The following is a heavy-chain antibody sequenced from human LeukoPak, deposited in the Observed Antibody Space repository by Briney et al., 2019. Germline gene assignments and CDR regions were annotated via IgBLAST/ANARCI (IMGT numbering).Heavy chain of an antibody. Sequence: GESLNISCKASGYSLTTYWLAWVGQMPVKGLDCMGIIYPDDSDARYRPSFQGQVTISADKSISTAYLQWSSLKASDTAMYYCARQGYCSSTSCYVDFWGQGTLVTVSS. J-gene: IGHJ4*02. D-gene: IGHD2-2*01. CDR2: IYPDDSDA. CDR3: ARQGYCSSTSCYVDF. CDR1: GYSLTTYW. V-gene: IGHV5-51*01.